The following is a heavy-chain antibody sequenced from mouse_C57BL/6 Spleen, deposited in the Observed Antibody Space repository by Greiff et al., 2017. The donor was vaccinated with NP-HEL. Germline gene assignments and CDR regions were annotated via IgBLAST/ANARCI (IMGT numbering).Heavy chain of an antibody. J-gene: IGHJ3*01. CDR2: INPNNGGT. Sequence: VQLQQSGPELVQPGASVKLSCKASGYTFTDYYMNWVKQSPGKSLEWIGDINPNNGGTSYNQTFKGKATLTVDKSSSTAYMELRSLTSEDSAVYYCARYYSNYGGWLAYWGKGTLVTVSA. CDR3: ARYYSNYGGWLAY. D-gene: IGHD2-5*01. CDR1: GYTFTDYY. V-gene: IGHV1-26*01.